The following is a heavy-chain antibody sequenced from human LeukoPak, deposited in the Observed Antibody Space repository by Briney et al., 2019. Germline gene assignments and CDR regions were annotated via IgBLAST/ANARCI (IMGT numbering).Heavy chain of an antibody. J-gene: IGHJ4*02. CDR2: ISGSGGST. CDR1: GFTFSSYA. D-gene: IGHD6-6*01. Sequence: GGSLRLSCAASGFTFSSYAMSWVRQAPGKGLEWVSAISGSGGSTYYADSVKGRFTISRDNSKNTLYLQMNSLRAEDTAVYYCAKGSREYSSPSLDYWGQGTLVTVSS. CDR3: AKGSREYSSPSLDY. V-gene: IGHV3-23*01.